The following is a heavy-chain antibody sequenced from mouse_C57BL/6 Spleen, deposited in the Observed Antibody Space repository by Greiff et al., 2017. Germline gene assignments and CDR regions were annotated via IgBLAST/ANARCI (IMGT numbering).Heavy chain of an antibody. CDR1: GFTFSSYA. Sequence: EVKLVESGGGLVKPGGSLKLSCAASGFTFSSYAMSWVRQTPEKRLEWVATISDGGSYTYYPDNVKGRFTISRDNAKNNLYLQMSHLKSEDTAMYYCARRYGSSYVELFAYWGQGTLVTVSA. V-gene: IGHV5-4*03. J-gene: IGHJ3*01. CDR3: ARRYGSSYVELFAY. CDR2: ISDGGSYT. D-gene: IGHD1-1*01.